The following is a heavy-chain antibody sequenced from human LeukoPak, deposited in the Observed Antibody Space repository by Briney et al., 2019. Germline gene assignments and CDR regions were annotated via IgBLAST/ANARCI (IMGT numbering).Heavy chain of an antibody. D-gene: IGHD3-22*01. CDR2: INHSGST. J-gene: IGHJ4*02. Sequence: PSETLSLTCADYVGSFSGYYWSWIRQPPGKGLEWIGEINHSGSTNYNPSLKSRVTISVDTSKNQFSLKLSSVTAADTAVYYCARVLRSYYDSSGYYPRQDYWGQGTLVTVSS. V-gene: IGHV4-34*01. CDR3: ARVLRSYYDSSGYYPRQDY. CDR1: VGSFSGYY.